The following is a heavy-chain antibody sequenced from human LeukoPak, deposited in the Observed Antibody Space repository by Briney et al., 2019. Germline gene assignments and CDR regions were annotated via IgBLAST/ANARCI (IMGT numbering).Heavy chain of an antibody. Sequence: QAGGSLRLSCAASGFTFSSYWMSWVRQAPGKGLEWVAVISYDGSNKYYADSVKGRFTISRDNSKNTLYLQMSSLRAEDTAVYYCARDPAIVVVTATLDYWGQGTLVTVSS. CDR3: ARDPAIVVVTATLDY. CDR1: GFTFSSYW. D-gene: IGHD2-21*02. J-gene: IGHJ4*02. CDR2: ISYDGSNK. V-gene: IGHV3-30-3*01.